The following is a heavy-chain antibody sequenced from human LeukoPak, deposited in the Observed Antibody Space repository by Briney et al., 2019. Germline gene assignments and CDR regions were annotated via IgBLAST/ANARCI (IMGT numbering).Heavy chain of an antibody. Sequence: SGGSLRLSCAASGFTFSSYGMHWVRQAPGKGLEWVAVISYDGSNKYYADSVKGRFTISRDNSKNTLYLQMNSLRAEDTAVYYCAKERRWLQLDYWGQGTLDTVSS. CDR1: GFTFSSYG. V-gene: IGHV3-30*18. D-gene: IGHD5-24*01. CDR2: ISYDGSNK. CDR3: AKERRWLQLDY. J-gene: IGHJ4*02.